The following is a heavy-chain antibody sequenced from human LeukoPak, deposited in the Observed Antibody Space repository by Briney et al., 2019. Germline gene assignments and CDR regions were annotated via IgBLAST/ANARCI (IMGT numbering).Heavy chain of an antibody. V-gene: IGHV4-4*07. J-gene: IGHJ5*02. CDR1: GASISSEY. Sequence: YPSETLSLTCTDSGASISSEYWNWIRQPAGKGLEWIGRIFPSGTTNFNPSLKSRVTMSVDTSKNQFSLKLSSVTAADTAVYYCARLVSYYWFDPWGQGTLVTVSS. CDR2: IFPSGTT. D-gene: IGHD2-21*01. CDR3: ARLVSYYWFDP.